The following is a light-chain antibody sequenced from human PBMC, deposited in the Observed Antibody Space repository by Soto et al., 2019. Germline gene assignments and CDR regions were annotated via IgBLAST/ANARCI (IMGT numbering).Light chain of an antibody. CDR3: QQYGSSPGT. J-gene: IGKJ1*01. CDR2: GAS. Sequence: EIVLTQSPGTLSLSPGERATLSCRASQSVSSSYLAGYEQKPGQAPMLLIYGASSRATGIPDRFSGSGSGTDFTLTISRLEPEDFAVYYCQQYGSSPGTFGQGTKVEIK. CDR1: QSVSSSY. V-gene: IGKV3-20*01.